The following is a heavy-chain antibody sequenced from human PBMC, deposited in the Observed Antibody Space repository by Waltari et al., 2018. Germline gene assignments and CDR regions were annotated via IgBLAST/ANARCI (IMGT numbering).Heavy chain of an antibody. CDR2: INSDGSST. J-gene: IGHJ6*03. Sequence: EVQLVESGGGLVQPGGSLRLSCAASGFTFSSYWLPWVRQAPGKVLVWVSRINSDGSSTSYADSVKGRFTISRDNAKNTLYLQMNSLRAEDTAVYYCARTYYYDSSGYTLYYYYMDVWGKGTTVTVSS. D-gene: IGHD3-22*01. CDR3: ARTYYYDSSGYTLYYYYMDV. V-gene: IGHV3-74*01. CDR1: GFTFSSYW.